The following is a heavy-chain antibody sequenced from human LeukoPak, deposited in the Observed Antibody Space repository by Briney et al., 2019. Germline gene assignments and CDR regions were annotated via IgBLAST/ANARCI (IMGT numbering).Heavy chain of an antibody. V-gene: IGHV3-23*01. CDR1: GFTFSTYA. CDR3: AKGSHGRTYVHCFY. Sequence: GGSLRLSCAASGFTFSTYAMSWVRQAPGKGLEWVSAIGGSGGSTFYADSVKGRFTISRDNSKNTLYIQMNSLRAEDTAVYYFAKGSHGRTYVHCFYWRRGTLITVSS. D-gene: IGHD2-15*01. CDR2: IGGSGGST. J-gene: IGHJ4*02.